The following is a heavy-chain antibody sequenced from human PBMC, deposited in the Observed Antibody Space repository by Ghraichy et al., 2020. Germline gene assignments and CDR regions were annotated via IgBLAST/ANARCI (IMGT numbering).Heavy chain of an antibody. CDR3: AREQIRIAVGNDAFDI. CDR1: GGTFSSYA. Sequence: SVKVSCKASGGTFSSYAISWVRQAPGQGLEWMGGIIPIFGTANYAQKFQGRVTITADESTSTAYMELSSLRSEDTAVYYCAREQIRIAVGNDAFDIWGQGTMVTVSS. CDR2: IIPIFGTA. J-gene: IGHJ3*02. D-gene: IGHD6-19*01. V-gene: IGHV1-69*13.